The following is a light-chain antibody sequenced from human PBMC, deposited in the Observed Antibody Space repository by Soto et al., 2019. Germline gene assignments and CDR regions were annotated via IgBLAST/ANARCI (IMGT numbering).Light chain of an antibody. Sequence: QSALTQPASVSGSPGQSITISCTGTSSDVGGYNYVSWYQQHPGKAPKLIIYGVTNRPSGVSNRFSGSKSGNTASLTISGLQAEDEADYYCNSYTGAGTYVVFGGGTKLTVL. CDR3: NSYTGAGTYVV. V-gene: IGLV2-14*01. CDR2: GVT. J-gene: IGLJ2*01. CDR1: SSDVGGYNY.